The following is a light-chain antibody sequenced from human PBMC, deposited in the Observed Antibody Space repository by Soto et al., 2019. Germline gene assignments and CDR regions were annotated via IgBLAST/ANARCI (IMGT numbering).Light chain of an antibody. J-gene: IGKJ3*01. CDR2: GAS. Sequence: EIVLTQSPGTLSLSPGERATLSCRASQSVSSSYLAWYQQKPGQAPRLLIYGASSRATGIPDRFSGSWSGTDFTLTISRLEPEDFAVYYCQQYGSSPIFTFGPGIKVDIK. V-gene: IGKV3-20*01. CDR1: QSVSSSY. CDR3: QQYGSSPIFT.